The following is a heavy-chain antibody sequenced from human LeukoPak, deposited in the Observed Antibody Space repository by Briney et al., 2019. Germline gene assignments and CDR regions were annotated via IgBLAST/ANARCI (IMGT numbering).Heavy chain of an antibody. CDR3: ARGGEGQRITIFGVRKNNWFDP. CDR1: GGSFSGYY. J-gene: IGHJ5*02. Sequence: SETLSLTCAVYGGSFSGYYWSWIRQPPGKGLEWIGEINHSGSTNYNPSLKSRVTISVDTSKNQFSLKLSPVTAADTAVYYCARGGEGQRITIFGVRKNNWFDPWGQGTLVTVSS. D-gene: IGHD3-3*01. CDR2: INHSGST. V-gene: IGHV4-34*01.